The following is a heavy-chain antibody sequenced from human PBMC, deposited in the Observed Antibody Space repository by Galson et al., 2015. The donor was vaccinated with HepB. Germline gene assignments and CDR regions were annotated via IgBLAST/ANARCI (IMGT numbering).Heavy chain of an antibody. CDR1: GFTVGSNY. Sequence: SLRLSCAASGFTVGSNYMSWVRQAPGKGLEWVSVIYSGGSTYYADSVKGRFTISRDNSKNTLYLQMNSLRAEDTAVYYCARIGSGYDYVPKAFDIWGQGTMVTVSS. V-gene: IGHV3-53*01. D-gene: IGHD5-12*01. J-gene: IGHJ3*02. CDR2: IYSGGST. CDR3: ARIGSGYDYVPKAFDI.